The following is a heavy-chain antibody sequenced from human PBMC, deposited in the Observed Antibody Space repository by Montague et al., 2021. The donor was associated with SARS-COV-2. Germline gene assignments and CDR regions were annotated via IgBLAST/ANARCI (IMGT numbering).Heavy chain of an antibody. D-gene: IGHD4-17*01. J-gene: IGHJ6*02. CDR1: GGSIRSGSYY. CDR3: ARDYGDYSYYYGLDV. V-gene: IGHV4-61*02. CDR2: IYSSGSA. Sequence: TLSLTCTVSGGSIRSGSYYWSWIRQPAGKGLGWIGRIYSSGSANYNPSLKSRVTMSVGTSKNQFSLKVSSVTAADTAVYYCARDYGDYSYYYGLDVWGQGTTVTVSS.